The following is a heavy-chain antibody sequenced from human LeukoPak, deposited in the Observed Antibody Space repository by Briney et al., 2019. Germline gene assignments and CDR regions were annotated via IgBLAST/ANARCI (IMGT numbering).Heavy chain of an antibody. D-gene: IGHD6-6*01. CDR3: ARSSSSSDLGY. CDR1: GSTFSSYE. CDR2: ISSSGSTI. J-gene: IGHJ4*02. V-gene: IGHV3-48*03. Sequence: GGSLRLSCAASGSTFSSYEMNWVRQAPGKGLEWVSYISSSGSTIYYADSVKGRFTISRDNAKNSLYLQMNSLRAEDTAVYYCARSSSSSDLGYWGQGTLVTVSS.